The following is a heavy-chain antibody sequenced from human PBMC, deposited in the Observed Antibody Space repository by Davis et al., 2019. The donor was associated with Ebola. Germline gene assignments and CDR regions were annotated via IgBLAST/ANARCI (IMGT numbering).Heavy chain of an antibody. CDR1: GFTFSSYA. Sequence: GESLKISCAASGFTFSSYAMHWVRQAPGKGLEWVAVISYDGSNKYYADSVKGRFTISRDNAKNSLYLQMNSLRDEDTAVYYCAREDAGYCSGGSCYNYYYYGMDVWGQGTTVTVSS. CDR3: AREDAGYCSGGSCYNYYYYGMDV. CDR2: ISYDGSNK. V-gene: IGHV3-30-3*01. D-gene: IGHD2-15*01. J-gene: IGHJ6*02.